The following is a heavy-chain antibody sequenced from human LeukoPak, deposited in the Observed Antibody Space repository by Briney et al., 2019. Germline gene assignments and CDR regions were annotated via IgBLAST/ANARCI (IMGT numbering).Heavy chain of an antibody. D-gene: IGHD1-26*01. J-gene: IGHJ4*02. CDR2: ISGSSTYT. CDR3: ARVGSRGYYFDY. V-gene: IGHV3-11*06. Sequence: GGSLRLSCASSGFAFSDYYMSWIRQAPGKGLEWVSHISGSSTYTNYADSVKGRFTISRDNANNSLYLQMNSLTAEDTAVFYCARVGSRGYYFDYWGQGTLVSVSS. CDR1: GFAFSDYY.